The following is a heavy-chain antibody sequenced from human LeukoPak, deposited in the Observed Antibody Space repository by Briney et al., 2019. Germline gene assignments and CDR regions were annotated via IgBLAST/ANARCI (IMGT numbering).Heavy chain of an antibody. V-gene: IGHV1-18*04. CDR2: ISAYNGNT. CDR3: ARAGSVIVATAYIDY. CDR1: GYTFTSYG. J-gene: IGHJ4*02. Sequence: ASEKVSCKASGYTFTSYGISWARQAPGQGLEWMGWISAYNGNTNYAQKLQGRVTMTTDTSTSTAYMELRSLRSDDTAVYYCARAGSVIVATAYIDYWGQGTLVTVSS. D-gene: IGHD5-12*01.